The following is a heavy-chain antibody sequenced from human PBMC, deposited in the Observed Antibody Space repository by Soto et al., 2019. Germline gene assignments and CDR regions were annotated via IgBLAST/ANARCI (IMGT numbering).Heavy chain of an antibody. Sequence: QLQLQESGPGLVRPSETLSLTCTVSGDSITSNNFSWGWIRQAPGLGLEWIGSSSHGGSTYYKPSLKSRVTVSVDTSKNQYSLRLSSVTAADTAVYFCARPLAGQTVVGFANWGQGTLVTVSS. CDR3: ARPLAGQTVVGFAN. D-gene: IGHD2-15*01. V-gene: IGHV4-39*01. CDR1: GDSITSNNFS. J-gene: IGHJ4*02. CDR2: SSHGGST.